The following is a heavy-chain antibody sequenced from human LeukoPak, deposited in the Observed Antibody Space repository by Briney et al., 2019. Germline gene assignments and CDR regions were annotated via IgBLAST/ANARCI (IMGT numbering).Heavy chain of an antibody. CDR1: GFTFSSSA. V-gene: IGHV3-23*01. J-gene: IGHJ4*02. Sequence: SGGSLRLSCAPSGFTFSSSAMSWDRQAPGKGLEWVSAISNNGGYTYYADSVQGRFTISRDNSKSTLCLQMNSLRAEDTAVYYCAKQLGYCSDGSCYFPYWGQGTLVTVSS. CDR3: AKQLGYCSDGSCYFPY. D-gene: IGHD2-15*01. CDR2: ISNNGGYT.